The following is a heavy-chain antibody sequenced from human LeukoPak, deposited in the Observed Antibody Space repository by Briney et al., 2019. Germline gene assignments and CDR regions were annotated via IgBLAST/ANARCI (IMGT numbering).Heavy chain of an antibody. V-gene: IGHV4-34*01. D-gene: IGHD6-19*01. Sequence: SESLSLTCAVYGGSFSGYYWSWIRQPPGKGLEWIGEINHSGSTNYNPSLKSRVTISVDTSKNQISLKLSSVTAADTAVYYCASSLSSGWGPLDDYWGQGVMV. J-gene: IGHJ4*02. CDR2: INHSGST. CDR1: GGSFSGYY. CDR3: ASSLSSGWGPLDDY.